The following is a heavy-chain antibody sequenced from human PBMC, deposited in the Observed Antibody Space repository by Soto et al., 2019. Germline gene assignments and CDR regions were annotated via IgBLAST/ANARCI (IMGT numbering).Heavy chain of an antibody. J-gene: IGHJ4*02. CDR3: ARVPRIAVAGTYYFDY. Sequence: QVQLVQSGAEVKKPGASVKVSCKASGYTFTSYAMHWVRQAPGQRLEWMGWINVGNGNTKYSQKFQGRVTITRNTSASTGYMELSSLKSEDTAVYHCARVPRIAVAGTYYFDYWGQGTLVTVSS. CDR1: GYTFTSYA. D-gene: IGHD6-19*01. V-gene: IGHV1-3*01. CDR2: INVGNGNT.